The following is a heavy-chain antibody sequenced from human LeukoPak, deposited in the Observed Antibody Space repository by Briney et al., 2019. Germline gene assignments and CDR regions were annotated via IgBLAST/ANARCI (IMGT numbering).Heavy chain of an antibody. CDR1: GFTFSSYA. CDR2: ISGSGGST. Sequence: GGSLRLSCAASGFTFSSYAMSWVRQAPGKGLEWVSAISGSGGSTYYADSVKGRFTISRDNSKNTLYLQMNSLRAEDTAVYYCAKVNSYGFWSDGDYFDYWGQGTLVTVSS. CDR3: AKVNSYGFWSDGDYFDY. J-gene: IGHJ4*02. D-gene: IGHD5-18*01. V-gene: IGHV3-23*01.